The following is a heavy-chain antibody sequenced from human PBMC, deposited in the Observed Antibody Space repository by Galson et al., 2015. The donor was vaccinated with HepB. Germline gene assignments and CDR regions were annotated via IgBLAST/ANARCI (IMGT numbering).Heavy chain of an antibody. J-gene: IGHJ3*01. V-gene: IGHV3-23*01. CDR2: ISGSGSRT. CDR3: AKELEQFGGDAYDL. D-gene: IGHD3-10*01. Sequence: SLRLSCAASGFIFSSYAMTWVRQAPGKGLEWVSGISGSGSRTYYADSVKGRFTISRDNSQNRPYLQMNSLRAEDTAVYYCAKELEQFGGDAYDLSGQGTMVSVSS. CDR1: GFIFSSYA.